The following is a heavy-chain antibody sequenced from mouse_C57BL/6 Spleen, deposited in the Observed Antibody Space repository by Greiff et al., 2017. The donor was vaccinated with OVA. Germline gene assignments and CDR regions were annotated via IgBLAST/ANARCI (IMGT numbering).Heavy chain of an antibody. V-gene: IGHV1-82*01. CDR3: ARHGSSSYWYFDV. D-gene: IGHD1-1*01. Sequence: QVQLKESGPELVKPGASVKISCKASGYAFSSSWMNWVKQRPGTGLEWIGRIYPGDGDTNYNGKFKGKATLTADKSSSTAYMQLSSLTSEDSAVYFCARHGSSSYWYFDVWGTGTTVTVSS. CDR1: GYAFSSSW. J-gene: IGHJ1*03. CDR2: IYPGDGDT.